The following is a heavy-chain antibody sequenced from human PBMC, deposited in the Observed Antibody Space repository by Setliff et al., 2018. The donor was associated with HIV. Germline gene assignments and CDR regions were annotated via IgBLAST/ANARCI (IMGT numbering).Heavy chain of an antibody. D-gene: IGHD2-15*01. CDR2: IIPILGIA. CDR1: GDTLRKSG. J-gene: IGHJ6*03. CDR3: ASPRSAGTYQGAFYYFLDV. Sequence: SVKVSCKASGDTLRKSGFNWVRLAPGQGLEWMGGIIPILGIANYAQKFQGRVTITADKSTSTAYMELSSLRSEDTAVYYCASPRSAGTYQGAFYYFLDVWGRGTTVTVSS. V-gene: IGHV1-69*10.